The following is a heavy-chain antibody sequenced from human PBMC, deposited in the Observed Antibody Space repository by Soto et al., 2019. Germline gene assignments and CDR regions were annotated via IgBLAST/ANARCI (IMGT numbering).Heavy chain of an antibody. J-gene: IGHJ4*02. CDR1: GFTFTNYC. CDR3: ARDMGVFWSGYPEGGFDY. V-gene: IGHV3-7*01. CDR2: IKQDGSEK. Sequence: PGGSLRLSCAASGFTFTNYCMSWVRQAPGKGLEWVANIKQDGSEKYYADSAKGRFIISRDNAKTSLYLQMNSLRAEDTAVYYCARDMGVFWSGYPEGGFDYWGQGTPVTVSS. D-gene: IGHD3-3*01.